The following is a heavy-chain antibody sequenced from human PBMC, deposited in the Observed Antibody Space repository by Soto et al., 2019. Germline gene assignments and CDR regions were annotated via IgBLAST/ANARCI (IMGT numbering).Heavy chain of an antibody. CDR2: IIPIFGTA. V-gene: IGHV1-69*13. CDR3: ARDLQGYCTNGVCYTRDY. D-gene: IGHD2-8*01. Sequence: SVKVSCKASGGTFSSYAISWVRQAPGQGLEWMGGIIPIFGTANYAQKFQGRVTITADESTSTAYMELSSLRSEDTAVYYCARDLQGYCTNGVCYTRDYWGQGTLVT. CDR1: GGTFSSYA. J-gene: IGHJ4*02.